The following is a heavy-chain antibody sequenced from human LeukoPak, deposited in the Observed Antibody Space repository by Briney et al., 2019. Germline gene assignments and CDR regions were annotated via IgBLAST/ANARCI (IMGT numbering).Heavy chain of an antibody. CDR1: GYTFTGYY. V-gene: IGHV1-2*02. Sequence: GASVKVSCKASGYTFTGYYMHWVRQAPGQGLEWMGWINPNSGGTNYAQKFQGRVTMTRDTSISTAYMELSRLRSDDTAVYYCARDRGELPNDAFDIWSQGTMVTVSS. CDR3: ARDRGELPNDAFDI. CDR2: INPNSGGT. J-gene: IGHJ3*02. D-gene: IGHD1-26*01.